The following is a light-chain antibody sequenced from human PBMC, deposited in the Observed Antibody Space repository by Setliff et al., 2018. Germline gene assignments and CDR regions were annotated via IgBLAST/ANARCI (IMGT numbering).Light chain of an antibody. V-gene: IGLV1-44*01. Sequence: QSVLSQPPSAYGTPGQRVTISCSGSSSNIGVNVVNWYQHLPGTSPKLLIYNNYQRPSGVPDRFSGSKSGSSASLAISGLQSEDEADYYCAVWDNGLKGYVFGTGTKVTVL. CDR3: AVWDNGLKGYV. CDR1: SSNIGVNV. CDR2: NNY. J-gene: IGLJ1*01.